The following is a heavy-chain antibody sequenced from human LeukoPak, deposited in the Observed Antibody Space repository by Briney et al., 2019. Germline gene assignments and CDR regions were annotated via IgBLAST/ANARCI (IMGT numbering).Heavy chain of an antibody. CDR1: GFTFSSYA. D-gene: IGHD2-15*01. CDR3: AKEPWYCSGGSCYSGWFDP. J-gene: IGHJ5*02. V-gene: IGHV3-23*01. Sequence: GGSLRLFCAASGFTFSSYAVSWVRQAPGKGLEWVSDISGRGGNTYYADSVKGRFTISRDNSKNTLYLQMNSLRAEDRAVYYCAKEPWYCSGGSCYSGWFDPWGQGTLVTVSS. CDR2: ISGRGGNT.